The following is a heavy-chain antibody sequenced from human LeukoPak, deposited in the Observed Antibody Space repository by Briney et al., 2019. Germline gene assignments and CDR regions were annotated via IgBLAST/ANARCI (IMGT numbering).Heavy chain of an antibody. CDR2: INHSGST. D-gene: IGHD5/OR15-5a*01. CDR1: GGSFSGYY. J-gene: IGHJ6*02. V-gene: IGHV4-34*01. CDR3: ARVPQCRYYYYYGMDV. Sequence: SETLSLTCAVYGGSFSGYYWSWIRQPPGKGLEWIGEINHSGSTNYNPSLKSRVTISVDTSKNQFSLKLSSVTAADTAVYYCARVPQCRYYYYYGMDVWGQGTTVTVSS.